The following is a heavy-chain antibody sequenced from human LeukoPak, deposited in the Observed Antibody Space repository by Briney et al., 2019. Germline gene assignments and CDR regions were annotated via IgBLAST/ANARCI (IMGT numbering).Heavy chain of an antibody. CDR1: GGSISSYY. D-gene: IGHD3-9*01. V-gene: IGHV4-59*01. Sequence: PSETLSLTCTVSGGSISSYYWSWIRQPPGKGLEWIGYIYYSGSTNYNPSLKSRVTISVDTSKNQFSLKLRSVTAADTAVYYCARLTGYSSESWFDPWGQGTLVTVSS. CDR2: IYYSGST. CDR3: ARLTGYSSESWFDP. J-gene: IGHJ5*02.